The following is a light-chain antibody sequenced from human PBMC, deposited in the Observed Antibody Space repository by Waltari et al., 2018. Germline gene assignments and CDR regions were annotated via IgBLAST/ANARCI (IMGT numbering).Light chain of an antibody. CDR3: QQSYSTPRFT. Sequence: DIQMTQSPSSLSASVGDRVSITCRASQSSRRYLNWYQQKPGKAPKLLIYAASSLQSGVPSRFSGSGSGTDFTLTISSLQPEDFATYFCQQSYSTPRFTFGPGTKVDIK. CDR2: AAS. J-gene: IGKJ3*01. CDR1: QSSRRY. V-gene: IGKV1-39*01.